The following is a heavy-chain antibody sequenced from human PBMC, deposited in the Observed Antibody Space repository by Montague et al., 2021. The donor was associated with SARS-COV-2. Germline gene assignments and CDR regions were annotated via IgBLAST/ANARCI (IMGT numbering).Heavy chain of an antibody. V-gene: IGHV4-59*12. CDR1: GGSISSYY. CDR2: IYYSGST. J-gene: IGHJ6*02. CDR3: ARGGTYHYGMDV. D-gene: IGHD3-16*01. Sequence: SETLSLTCTVSGGSISSYYWSWIGQPPGKGLEWIGYIYYSGSTNYNPSLKSRVTIFIDKSKNHFSLQLSSVTAADTAVYYCARGGTYHYGMDVWGQGTTVAVSS.